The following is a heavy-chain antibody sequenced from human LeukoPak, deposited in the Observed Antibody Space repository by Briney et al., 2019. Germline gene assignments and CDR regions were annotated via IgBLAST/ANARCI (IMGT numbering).Heavy chain of an antibody. CDR2: IIPIFGTA. V-gene: IGHV1-69*13. D-gene: IGHD5-24*01. CDR1: GGTFSSYA. CDR3: ARDRDGYNRYYFDY. J-gene: IGHJ4*02. Sequence: ASVKVSCRASGGTFSSYAISWVRQAPGQGLEWMGGIIPIFGTANYAQKFQGRVTITADESTSTAYMELSSLRSEDTAVYYCARDRDGYNRYYFDYWGQGTLVTVSS.